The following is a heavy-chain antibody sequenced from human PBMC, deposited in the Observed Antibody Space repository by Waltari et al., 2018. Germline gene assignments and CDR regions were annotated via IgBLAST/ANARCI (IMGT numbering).Heavy chain of an antibody. J-gene: IGHJ4*02. Sequence: QVTLKESGPALVKPTQTLTLTCTFSRSSLSTIGMRVSWIRQPPGKALEWLPRIDWDDDKFYSTSLKTRLTISKDTSKNQVVLTMTNMDPVDTATYYCARGSLYDSSGYYPFDYWGQGTLVTVSS. CDR1: RSSLSTIGMR. CDR3: ARGSLYDSSGYYPFDY. CDR2: IDWDDDK. V-gene: IGHV2-70*04. D-gene: IGHD3-22*01.